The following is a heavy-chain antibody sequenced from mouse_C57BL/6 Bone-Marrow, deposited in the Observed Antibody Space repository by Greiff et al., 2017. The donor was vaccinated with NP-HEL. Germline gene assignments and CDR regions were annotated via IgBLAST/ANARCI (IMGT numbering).Heavy chain of an antibody. Sequence: FTNYWIGWAKQRPGHGLEWIGDIYPGGGYTNYNEKFKGKATLTADKSSSTAYMQFSSLTSEDSAIYYCARSGTTVVEGYFDVWGTGTTVTVSS. CDR2: IYPGGGYT. V-gene: IGHV1-63*01. D-gene: IGHD1-1*01. J-gene: IGHJ1*03. CDR1: FTNYW. CDR3: ARSGTTVVEGYFDV.